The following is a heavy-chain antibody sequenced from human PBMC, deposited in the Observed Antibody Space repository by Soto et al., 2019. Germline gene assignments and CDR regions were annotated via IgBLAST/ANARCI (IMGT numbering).Heavy chain of an antibody. CDR2: MNPKSGNT. J-gene: IGHJ4*02. Sequence: QVQLVQSGAEVKKPGASVWVSCTASGYTFIDYDINWVRQATGQGLEWMGWMNPKSGNTGYAQKFQGRVTMTGSTSITTAYRELSSLRSEDTAVYFCAGGWGRWQHEKPGDFWGQGTLGTVSS. D-gene: IGHD3-16*01. CDR1: GYTFIDYD. CDR3: AGGWGRWQHEKPGDF. V-gene: IGHV1-8*01.